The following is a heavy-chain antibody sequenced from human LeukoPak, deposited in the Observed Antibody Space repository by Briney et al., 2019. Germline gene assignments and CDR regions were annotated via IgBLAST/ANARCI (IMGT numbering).Heavy chain of an antibody. J-gene: IGHJ6*02. CDR2: IYYSGST. CDR1: GGSISSYY. V-gene: IGHV4-59*01. CDR3: ARDRPRITMIVVVGIDYYYGMDV. D-gene: IGHD3-22*01. Sequence: SETLSLTCTVSGGSISSYYWSWIRQPPGKGLEWIGYIYYSGSTNYNPSLKSRVTISIDTSKNQFSLKLSSVTAADTAVYYCARDRPRITMIVVVGIDYYYGMDVWGQGTTVTVSS.